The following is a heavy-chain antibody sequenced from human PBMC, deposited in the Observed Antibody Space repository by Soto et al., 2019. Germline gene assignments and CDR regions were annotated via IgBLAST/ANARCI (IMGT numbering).Heavy chain of an antibody. CDR1: GGSISSGGYS. J-gene: IGHJ4*02. V-gene: IGHV4-30-2*01. CDR2: IYHSGST. CDR3: ARSSKKSVVTIDY. D-gene: IGHD2-15*01. Sequence: QLQLQESGSGLVKPSQTLALGYAVSGGSISSGGYSWSWIRQPPGKGLEWIGYIYHSGSTYYNPSLKSRVTISVDRSKNQFSLKLSSVTAAVTAVYYCARSSKKSVVTIDYWGQGTLVTVSS.